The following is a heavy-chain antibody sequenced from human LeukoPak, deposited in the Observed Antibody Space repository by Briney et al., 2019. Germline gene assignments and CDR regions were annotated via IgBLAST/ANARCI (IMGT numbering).Heavy chain of an antibody. D-gene: IGHD1-26*01. J-gene: IGHJ4*02. CDR2: IDGDGSST. CDR3: ARSIVGACFDC. CDR1: GFTFSSYW. Sequence: PGGSLRLSCAASGFTFSSYWMHWVREAPGKGLVWVSRIDGDGSSTNYADSVKGRFTISRDNARNTLYRQMNSLRAEDTAVYYCARSIVGACFDCWGQGTLVTVSS. V-gene: IGHV3-74*01.